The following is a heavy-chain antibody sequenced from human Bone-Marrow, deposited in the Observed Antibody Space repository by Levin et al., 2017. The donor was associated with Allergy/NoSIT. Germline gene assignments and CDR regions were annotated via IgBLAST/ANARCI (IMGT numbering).Heavy chain of an antibody. Sequence: GGSLRLSCAASGFTFSSYGMHWVRQAPGKGLEWVAVISYDGSNKYYADSVKGRFTISRDNSKNTLYLQMNSLRAEDTAVYYCATSPCSGGSCYPPGQDYWGQGTLVTVSS. CDR1: GFTFSSYG. J-gene: IGHJ4*02. CDR2: ISYDGSNK. D-gene: IGHD2-15*01. CDR3: ATSPCSGGSCYPPGQDY. V-gene: IGHV3-30*03.